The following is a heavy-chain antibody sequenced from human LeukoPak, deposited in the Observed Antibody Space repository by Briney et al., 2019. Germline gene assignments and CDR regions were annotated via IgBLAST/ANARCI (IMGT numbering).Heavy chain of an antibody. V-gene: IGHV1-8*01. CDR1: GYTFTSYE. CDR3: ARGRKGGITIFGVVTPYYFDY. J-gene: IGHJ4*02. D-gene: IGHD3-3*01. CDR2: MNANSGNT. Sequence: ASVKVSCKASGYTFTSYEINWVRQAPGQGLEWMGWMNANSGNTGYAQKFQGRVTMTRNTSISTAYMELSSLRSEDTAVYYCARGRKGGITIFGVVTPYYFDYWGQGTLVTVSS.